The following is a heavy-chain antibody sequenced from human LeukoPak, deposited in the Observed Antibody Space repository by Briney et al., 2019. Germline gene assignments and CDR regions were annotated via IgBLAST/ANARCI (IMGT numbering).Heavy chain of an antibody. Sequence: ASVKVSCKASGYTFTSYAMHWVRQAPGQRREWMGWINAGNGNTKYSQKFQGRVTITRDTSASTAYMELSSLRSEDTAVYYCAREGRYFDWLLFDYWGQGTLVTVSS. D-gene: IGHD3-9*01. CDR2: INAGNGNT. V-gene: IGHV1-3*01. CDR3: AREGRYFDWLLFDY. J-gene: IGHJ4*02. CDR1: GYTFTSYA.